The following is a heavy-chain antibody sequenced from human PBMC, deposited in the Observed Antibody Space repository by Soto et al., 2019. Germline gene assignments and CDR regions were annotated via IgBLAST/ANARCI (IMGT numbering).Heavy chain of an antibody. CDR3: ARVGLLYGDAFDI. Sequence: GGSLRLSCAASGFTFSSYSMNWVRQAPGKGLEWVSYISSSSSTIYYADTVKGRFTISRDNAKNSLYLQMNSLRAEDTAVYYYARVGLLYGDAFDIWGQGTMVTVSS. D-gene: IGHD2-21*01. CDR2: ISSSSSTI. CDR1: GFTFSSYS. V-gene: IGHV3-48*01. J-gene: IGHJ3*02.